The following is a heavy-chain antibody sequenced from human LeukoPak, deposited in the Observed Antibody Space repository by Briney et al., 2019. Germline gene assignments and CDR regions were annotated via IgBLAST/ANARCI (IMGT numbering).Heavy chain of an antibody. V-gene: IGHV4-34*01. J-gene: IGHJ4*02. CDR3: ASSYCSSTTCYDY. D-gene: IGHD2-2*01. CDR1: GASFSGYY. Sequence: SETLSLTCAAYGASFSGYYWSWIRQPPGKGLDWIGEINHSGITKYNPSLKSRVTMSVDTSKNQFSLKLASVTAADTAVYYCASSYCSSTTCYDYWGQGTLVSVLS. CDR2: INHSGIT.